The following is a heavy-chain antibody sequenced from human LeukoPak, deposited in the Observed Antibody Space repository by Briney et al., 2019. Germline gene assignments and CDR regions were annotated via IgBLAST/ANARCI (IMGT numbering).Heavy chain of an antibody. Sequence: PSETLSLACAVSGGSLRDHYWCWIRQVPGKGLEWIGEINDSGSTNYTPSLEGRVTLSVDPSKNQFSLTMRSVTAAETSVYYCARPYCSRGSCYRDFDYWGQGTLVTVSS. V-gene: IGHV4-34*01. CDR3: ARPYCSRGSCYRDFDY. J-gene: IGHJ4*02. CDR1: GGSLRDHY. D-gene: IGHD2-15*01. CDR2: INDSGST.